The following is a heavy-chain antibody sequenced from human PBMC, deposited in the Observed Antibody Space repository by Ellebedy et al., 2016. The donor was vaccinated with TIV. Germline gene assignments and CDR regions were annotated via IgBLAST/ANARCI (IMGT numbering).Heavy chain of an antibody. D-gene: IGHD5-12*01. CDR1: GYTLTELS. J-gene: IGHJ6*02. Sequence: AASVKVSCKVSGYTLTELSMHWVRQAPGKGLEWMGGFDPEDGETIYAQKFQGRVTMTEDTSTDTAYMELSSLRSEDTAVYYCARASVAKRSYGMDVWGQGTTVTVSS. V-gene: IGHV1-24*01. CDR2: FDPEDGET. CDR3: ARASVAKRSYGMDV.